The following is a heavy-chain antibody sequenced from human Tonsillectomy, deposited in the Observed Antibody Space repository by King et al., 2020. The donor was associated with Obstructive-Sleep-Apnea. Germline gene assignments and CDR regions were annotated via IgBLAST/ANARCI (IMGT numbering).Heavy chain of an antibody. CDR1: GFTFSSYS. CDR2: ISSSSSYI. D-gene: IGHD5-24*01. V-gene: IGHV3-21*01. Sequence: VQLVESGGGLVKPGGSLRLSCAASGFTFSSYSMNWVRQAPGKGLEWVSSISSSSSYIYYADSVKGRFTISRDNAKNSLYLQMNSLRAEDTAVYYCAREMATTQGCDYWGQVTLVTVSS. J-gene: IGHJ4*02. CDR3: AREMATTQGCDY.